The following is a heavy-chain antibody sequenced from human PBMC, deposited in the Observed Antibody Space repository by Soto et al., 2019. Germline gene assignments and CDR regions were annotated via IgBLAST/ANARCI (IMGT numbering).Heavy chain of an antibody. Sequence: GGSLRLSCAASGFRFSTYAMSWVRQAPGKGLEWVSGLFGGGDGIAYADSVKGRFTISRDNSNNMLYLQMHSLRAEDTAVYYCAKDRQADGRWLFDHWGQGTLVTGSA. CDR1: GFRFSTYA. V-gene: IGHV3-23*01. D-gene: IGHD2-8*01. CDR2: LFGGGDGI. J-gene: IGHJ4*02. CDR3: AKDRQADGRWLFDH.